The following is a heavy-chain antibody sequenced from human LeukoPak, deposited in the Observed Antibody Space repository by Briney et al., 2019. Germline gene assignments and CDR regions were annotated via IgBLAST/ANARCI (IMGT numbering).Heavy chain of an antibody. J-gene: IGHJ4*02. D-gene: IGHD2-21*02. Sequence: EASVKVSCKASGYTFTSYGISWVRQAPGQGLEWMGWISAYNGNTNYAQKLQGRVTMTTDTSTSTAYMELRSLRSDDTAVYYCAGDRGSYCGGDCHFDYWGQGTLVTVSS. CDR1: GYTFTSYG. CDR2: ISAYNGNT. V-gene: IGHV1-18*01. CDR3: AGDRGSYCGGDCHFDY.